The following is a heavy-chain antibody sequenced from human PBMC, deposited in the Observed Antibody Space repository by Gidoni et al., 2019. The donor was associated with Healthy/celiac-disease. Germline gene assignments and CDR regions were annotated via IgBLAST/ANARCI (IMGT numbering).Heavy chain of an antibody. D-gene: IGHD2-15*01. J-gene: IGHJ6*02. V-gene: IGHV3-21*01. CDR1: GFTFRSHS. CDR3: ARDGYCSGGSCYSTNYYYYYGMDV. Sequence: EVQLVESGGGLVKPGGSLSLSCAASGFTFRSHSMNWVSQAPGKGLEWVSSISSSSSYIDYADSVKGRFTISRDNAKNSLYLQMNSLRAEDTAVYYCARDGYCSGGSCYSTNYYYYYGMDVWGQGTTVTVSS. CDR2: ISSSSSYI.